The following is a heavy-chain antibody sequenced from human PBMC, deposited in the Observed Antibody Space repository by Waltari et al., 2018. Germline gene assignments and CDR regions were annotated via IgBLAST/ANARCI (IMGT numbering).Heavy chain of an antibody. J-gene: IGHJ4*02. Sequence: QVQLVQSGAEVKKPGASVTVSCQASGYPFTGYYMHWVRQAPGQGLEWMGWINPNSGGTNYAQKFQGRVTMTRDMSISTAYMELSRLRSDDTAVYYCARGGWRYYGSIGYWGQGTLVTVSS. V-gene: IGHV1-2*02. CDR1: GYPFTGYY. D-gene: IGHD3-10*01. CDR3: ARGGWRYYGSIGY. CDR2: INPNSGGT.